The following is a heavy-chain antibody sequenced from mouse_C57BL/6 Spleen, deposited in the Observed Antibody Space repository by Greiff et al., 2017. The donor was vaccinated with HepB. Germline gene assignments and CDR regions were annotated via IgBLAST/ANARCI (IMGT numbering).Heavy chain of an antibody. CDR3: ARDEGYYYGYYCDY. CDR1: GYSITSGYY. D-gene: IGHD1-1*01. V-gene: IGHV3-6*01. J-gene: IGHJ2*01. Sequence: EVQLQESGPGLVKPSQSLSLTCSVTGYSITSGYYWNWIRQFPGNKLEWMGYISYDGSNNYNPSLKNRISITRDTSKNQFFLKLNSVTTEDTATYYCARDEGYYYGYYCDYWGQGTTLTVSS. CDR2: ISYDGSN.